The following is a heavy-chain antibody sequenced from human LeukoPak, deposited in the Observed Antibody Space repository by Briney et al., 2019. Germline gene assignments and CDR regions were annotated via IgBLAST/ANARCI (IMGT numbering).Heavy chain of an antibody. J-gene: IGHJ4*02. CDR1: GGSISSYY. CDR2: IYYSGST. CDR3: ARGQAYCGGDCYLN. Sequence: SETLSLTCTVSGGSISSYYWSWIRQPPGKGLEWIGYIYYSGSTNYNPSLKSRVTISVDTSKNQFSPKLSSVTAADTAVYYCARGQAYCGGDCYLNWGQGTLVTVSS. V-gene: IGHV4-59*08. D-gene: IGHD2-21*02.